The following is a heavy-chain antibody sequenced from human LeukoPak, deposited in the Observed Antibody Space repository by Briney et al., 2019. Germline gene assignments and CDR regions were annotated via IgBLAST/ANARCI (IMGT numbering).Heavy chain of an antibody. D-gene: IGHD6-6*01. V-gene: IGHV3-21*01. CDR3: ARASRSSIAARDFDY. J-gene: IGHJ4*02. CDR2: ISSSSSYI. Sequence: GGSLRLSCAASGFTFSSYSMNWVRQAPGKGLEWVSSISSSSSYIYYADSVKGRFTISRDNAKNSLYLQMNSLRAEDTAVYYCARASRSSIAARDFDYWGQGTLVTVSS. CDR1: GFTFSSYS.